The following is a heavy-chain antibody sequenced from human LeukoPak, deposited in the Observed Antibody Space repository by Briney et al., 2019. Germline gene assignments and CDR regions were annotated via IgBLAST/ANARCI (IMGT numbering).Heavy chain of an antibody. CDR3: AKARISGYYRIDY. CDR2: ISGSGGST. Sequence: GGSLRLSCAASGFIFSKYAMSWVRQAPGKGLEWVSSISGSGGSTYYADSVKGRFTISRDNSKNTLYLQMNSLRAEDTAVYYCAKARISGYYRIDYWGQGTLVTVSS. V-gene: IGHV3-23*01. J-gene: IGHJ4*02. D-gene: IGHD3-22*01. CDR1: GFIFSKYA.